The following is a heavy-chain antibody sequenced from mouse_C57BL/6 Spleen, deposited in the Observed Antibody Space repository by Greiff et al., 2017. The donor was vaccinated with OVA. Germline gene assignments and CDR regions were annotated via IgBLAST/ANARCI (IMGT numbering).Heavy chain of an antibody. Sequence: VQLQQSGPVLVKPGASVKMSCKASGYTFTDYYMNWVKQSHGKSLEWIGVINPYNGGTSYNQKFKGKATLTVDKSSSTAYMELNSLTSEDSAVYYCARQYYDYQAWFAYWGQGTLVTVSA. CDR3: ARQYYDYQAWFAY. CDR2: INPYNGGT. V-gene: IGHV1-19*01. J-gene: IGHJ3*01. CDR1: GYTFTDYY. D-gene: IGHD2-4*01.